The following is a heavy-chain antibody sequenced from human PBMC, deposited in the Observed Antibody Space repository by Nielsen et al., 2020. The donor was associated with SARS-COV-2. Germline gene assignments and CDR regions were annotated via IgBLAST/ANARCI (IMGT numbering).Heavy chain of an antibody. D-gene: IGHD2-2*01. J-gene: IGHJ2*01. CDR2: IFVSGTT. CDR3: ARRHTIYWYFDI. Sequence: GESLKISCAASGFSFSSYAMTWVRQAPGKGLEWVSTIFVSGTTYYTDSVKDRFTISRDISKDTLYLEMSGLRAEDTAVYYCARRHTIYWYFDIWGRGTLVTVSS. V-gene: IGHV3-66*04. CDR1: GFSFSSYA.